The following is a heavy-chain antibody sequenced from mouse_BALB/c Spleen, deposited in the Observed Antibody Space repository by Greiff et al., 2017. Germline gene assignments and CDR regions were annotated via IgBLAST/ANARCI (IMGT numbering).Heavy chain of an antibody. D-gene: IGHD1-1*02. CDR3: ARQDYDYEGMDY. CDR2: ISSGGGST. J-gene: IGHJ4*01. V-gene: IGHV5-12-1*01. Sequence: EVQRVESGGGLVKPGGSLKLSCAASGFAFSSYDMSWVRQTPEKRLEWVAYISSGGGSTYYPDTVKGRFTISRDNAKNTLYLQMSSLKSEDTAMYYCARQDYDYEGMDYWGQGTSVTVSS. CDR1: GFAFSSYD.